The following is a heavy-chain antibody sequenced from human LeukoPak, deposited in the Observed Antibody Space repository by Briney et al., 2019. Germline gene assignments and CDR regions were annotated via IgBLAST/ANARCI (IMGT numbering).Heavy chain of an antibody. Sequence: PSETLSLTCAVSGYSISSGYYWGWIRQPPGKGLEWIGSIYHSGSTYYNPSLKSRVTISVDTSKNQFSLKLSSVTAADTAVYYCARVGYGSGSPDRFDYWGQGTLVTVSP. CDR3: ARVGYGSGSPDRFDY. D-gene: IGHD3-10*01. V-gene: IGHV4-38-2*01. J-gene: IGHJ4*02. CDR1: GYSISSGYY. CDR2: IYHSGST.